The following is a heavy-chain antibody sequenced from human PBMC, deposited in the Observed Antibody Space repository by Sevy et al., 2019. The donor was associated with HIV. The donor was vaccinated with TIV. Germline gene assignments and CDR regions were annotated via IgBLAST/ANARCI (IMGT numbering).Heavy chain of an antibody. V-gene: IGHV3-23*01. D-gene: IGHD4-17*01. CDR1: GFTFSSYA. J-gene: IGHJ6*03. Sequence: GGSLRLSCAASGFTFSSYAMSWVRQAPGKGLEWVSAIRGSGGSTYYADSVKGRFTISRDNSKNTLYLQMNSLRAEDPAAYYCAKDAFYGDYVNYYYYYMDVWGKGTTVTVSS. CDR3: AKDAFYGDYVNYYYYYMDV. CDR2: IRGSGGST.